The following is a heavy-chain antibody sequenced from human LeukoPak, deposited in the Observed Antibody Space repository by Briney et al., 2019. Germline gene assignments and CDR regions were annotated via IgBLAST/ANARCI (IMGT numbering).Heavy chain of an antibody. CDR1: GGSISSSSYY. Sequence: PSETLSLTCTVSGGSISSSSYYWGWIRQPPGKGLEWIGSIYYSGATYYNPSLKSRVTISVDTSKNQFSLKLSSVTAADTAVYYCVRPAGSIVGATTVSYYFDYWGQGALVTVSS. CDR2: IYYSGAT. CDR3: VRPAGSIVGATTVSYYFDY. D-gene: IGHD1-26*01. V-gene: IGHV4-39*01. J-gene: IGHJ4*02.